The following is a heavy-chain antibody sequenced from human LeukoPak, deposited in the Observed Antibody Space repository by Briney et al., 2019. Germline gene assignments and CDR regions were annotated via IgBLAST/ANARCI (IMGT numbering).Heavy chain of an antibody. CDR1: GYSISSGYY. CDR2: IYHSGST. Sequence: PETLSLTCTVSGYSISSGYYWGWIRQPPGKGLEWIGSIYHSGSTYYNPSLKSRVTISVDTSKNQFSLKLRSVTAADTAVYYCARLAGATPFDYWGQGTLVTVSS. D-gene: IGHD1-26*01. CDR3: ARLAGATPFDY. J-gene: IGHJ4*02. V-gene: IGHV4-38-2*02.